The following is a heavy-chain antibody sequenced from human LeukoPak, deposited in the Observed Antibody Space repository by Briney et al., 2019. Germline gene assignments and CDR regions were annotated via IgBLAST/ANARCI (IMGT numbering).Heavy chain of an antibody. CDR3: ARVPGGTQSSI. CDR1: GGTFSSYA. V-gene: IGHV1-69*13. CDR2: IIPIFGTA. Sequence: GASVKVSCKASGGTFSSYAISWVRQAPGQGLEWMGGIIPIFGTANYAQKFQGRVTITADESTSTPYMELSSLRSEDTAVYYCARVPGGTQSSIWGQGTMVTVSS. J-gene: IGHJ3*02. D-gene: IGHD6-13*01.